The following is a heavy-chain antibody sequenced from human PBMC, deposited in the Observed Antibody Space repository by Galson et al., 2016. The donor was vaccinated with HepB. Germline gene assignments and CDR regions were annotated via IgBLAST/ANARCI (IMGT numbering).Heavy chain of an antibody. CDR2: IYDGSLT. CDR3: AKDLGFLEWLFFDSYYYYGMDV. D-gene: IGHD3-3*01. V-gene: IGHV3-53*01. CDR1: GFTVSDNY. J-gene: IGHJ6*02. Sequence: SLRLSCAASGFTVSDNYITWVRQAPGKGLEWVSIIYDGSLTYYADSVKGRFTISRDNSKNTLYLQMNSLRAEDTAVYYCAKDLGFLEWLFFDSYYYYGMDVWGQGTTVTVSS.